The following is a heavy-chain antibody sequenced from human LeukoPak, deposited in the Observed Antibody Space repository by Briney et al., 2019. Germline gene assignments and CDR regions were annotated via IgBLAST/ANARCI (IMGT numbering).Heavy chain of an antibody. CDR3: ARDSPYSPHDS. CDR1: GGSFNTFY. J-gene: IGHJ4*02. CDR2: INRYGSA. D-gene: IGHD4-11*01. V-gene: IGHV4-34*01. Sequence: KPSETLSLTCAVYGGSFNTFYWSWIRQPPGKGLEWIGQINRYGSANYNPSLKSRVAISLDTSKNQYSLKVTSVTAADTAIYYCARDSPYSPHDSWGQGTLVPVSS.